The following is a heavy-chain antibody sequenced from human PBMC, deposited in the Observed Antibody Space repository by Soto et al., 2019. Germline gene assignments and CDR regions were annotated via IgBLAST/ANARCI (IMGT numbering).Heavy chain of an antibody. CDR3: AKDLAPFFSEQRGYYYYGMDV. J-gene: IGHJ6*02. CDR2: ISGSGGST. Sequence: PGGSLRLSCAASGFTFSSYAMSWVRQAPGKGLEWVSAISGSGGSTYYADSVKGRFTISRGNSKNTLYLQMNSLRAEDTAVYYCAKDLAPFFSEQRGYYYYGMDVWGQGTTVTVSS. CDR1: GFTFSSYA. D-gene: IGHD3-10*01. V-gene: IGHV3-23*01.